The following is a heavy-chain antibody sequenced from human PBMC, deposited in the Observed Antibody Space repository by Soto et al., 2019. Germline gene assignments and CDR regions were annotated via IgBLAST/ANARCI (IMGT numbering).Heavy chain of an antibody. Sequence: QVQLVQSGAEVKKPGASVKVSCKASGYTFTGYGISWVRQAPGQGLEWMGWISAYNGNTNYAQKLQGRVTMTTDTSTSTAYMELRSLRSDDTAVYYCARDIKVSMIVVVTPSDAFDIWGQGTMVTVSS. D-gene: IGHD3-22*01. CDR1: GYTFTGYG. V-gene: IGHV1-18*01. CDR3: ARDIKVSMIVVVTPSDAFDI. J-gene: IGHJ3*02. CDR2: ISAYNGNT.